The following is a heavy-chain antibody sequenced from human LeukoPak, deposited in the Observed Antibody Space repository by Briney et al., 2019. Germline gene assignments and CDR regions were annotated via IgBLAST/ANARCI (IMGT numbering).Heavy chain of an antibody. J-gene: IGHJ4*02. CDR2: IIHSGMT. CDR3: ARGPGGSCYSVHCDRDY. Sequence: SETLSLTCAVYGGSFSGYNWSWICQPPGEELEWMWEIIHSGMTNYNPSLKSRVSLTVDTSKNQYSLKLSSVTAADTAVYYCARGPGGSCYSVHCDRDYWGQGTLVTVSS. V-gene: IGHV4-34*01. D-gene: IGHD2-15*01. CDR1: GGSFSGYN.